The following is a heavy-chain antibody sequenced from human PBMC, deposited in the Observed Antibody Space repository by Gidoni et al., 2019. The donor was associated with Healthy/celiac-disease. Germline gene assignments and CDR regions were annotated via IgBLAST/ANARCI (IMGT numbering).Heavy chain of an antibody. CDR3: ARDASYYDSSGYPGFDY. V-gene: IGHV3-33*01. CDR1: GFTFSSYG. Sequence: QVQLVESGGGVVQPGRSLRLSCAASGFTFSSYGMHWVRQAPGKGLEWVAVIWYDGSNKYYADSVKGRFTISRDNSKNTLYLQMNSLRAEDTAVYYCARDASYYDSSGYPGFDYWGQGTLVTVSS. J-gene: IGHJ4*02. D-gene: IGHD3-22*01. CDR2: IWYDGSNK.